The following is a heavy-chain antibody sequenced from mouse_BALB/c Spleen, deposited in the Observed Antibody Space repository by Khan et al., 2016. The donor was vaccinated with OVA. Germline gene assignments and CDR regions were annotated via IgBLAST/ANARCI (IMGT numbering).Heavy chain of an antibody. CDR1: GFTFTSYG. Sequence: EVQLQESGAELGRPGSSVKLSCKTSGFTFTSYGIKWVKQRPGQGLEWIGYIYPGNGYTVYNEKFQGKATLTSDTSSSTAYMQLRSLTSEDSAIXCCAAAYYRNYFDYWGQGTTLTVSS. CDR2: IYPGNGYT. D-gene: IGHD2-14*01. V-gene: IGHV1S134*01. J-gene: IGHJ2*01. CDR3: AAAYYRNYFDY.